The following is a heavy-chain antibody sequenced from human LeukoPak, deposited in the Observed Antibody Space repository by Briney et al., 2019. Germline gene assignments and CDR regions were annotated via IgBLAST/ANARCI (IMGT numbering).Heavy chain of an antibody. Sequence: AETLSLTCAVYGGSFSGYYWSWIRQPPGKGLEWIGEINHSGSTNYNPSLKSRVTISVDASKNQFSLELSSVTAADTAVYHCARRRIQLWSDAFDIWGRGTMVTVSS. D-gene: IGHD5-18*01. CDR2: INHSGST. CDR3: ARRRIQLWSDAFDI. V-gene: IGHV4-34*01. J-gene: IGHJ3*02. CDR1: GGSFSGYY.